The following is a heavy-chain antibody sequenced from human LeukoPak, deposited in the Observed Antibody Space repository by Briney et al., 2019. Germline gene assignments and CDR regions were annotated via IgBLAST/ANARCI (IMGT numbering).Heavy chain of an antibody. V-gene: IGHV3-48*04. J-gene: IGHJ4*02. D-gene: IGHD3-22*01. CDR3: AKYQGYYDSSGYYNFDY. CDR2: ISSSSSTI. Sequence: GGSLRLSCAASGFTFSSYSMNWVRQAPGKGLEWVSYISSSSSTIYYADSVKGRFTISRDNAKNSLYLQMNSLRAEDTAVYYCAKYQGYYDSSGYYNFDYWGQGTLVTVSS. CDR1: GFTFSSYS.